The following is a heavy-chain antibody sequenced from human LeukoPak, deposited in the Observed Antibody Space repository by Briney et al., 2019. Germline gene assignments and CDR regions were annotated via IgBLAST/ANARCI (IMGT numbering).Heavy chain of an antibody. CDR1: GGYISSSNW. V-gene: IGHV4-4*02. J-gene: IGHJ6*03. Sequence: PSETLSLTCGVSGGYISSSNWWSWVRRPPGKGLEWIGEIYHSGSTNYNPSLKSRVTISVDKSKNQFSLKLSSVTAADTAVYYCARGGDLWSGYPYYYMDVWGKGTTVTVSS. CDR3: ARGGDLWSGYPYYYMDV. CDR2: IYHSGST. D-gene: IGHD3-3*01.